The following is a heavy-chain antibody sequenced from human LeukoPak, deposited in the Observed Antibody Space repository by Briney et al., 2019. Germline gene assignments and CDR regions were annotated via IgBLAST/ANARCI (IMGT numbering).Heavy chain of an antibody. J-gene: IGHJ4*02. CDR3: AKDLITIVRGVILSGDY. Sequence: PGGSLRLSCAASGFTFSNYAMSWVRQAPGKGLEWVSAISGSGGNTYYADSVKGRFTISRDNSKNTLYLQMNSLRAEDTAVYYCAKDLITIVRGVILSGDYWGQGTLVTVSS. V-gene: IGHV3-23*01. CDR2: ISGSGGNT. D-gene: IGHD3-10*01. CDR1: GFTFSNYA.